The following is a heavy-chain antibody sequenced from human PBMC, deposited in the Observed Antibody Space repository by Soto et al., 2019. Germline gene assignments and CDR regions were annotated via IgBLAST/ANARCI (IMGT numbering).Heavy chain of an antibody. CDR2: ISGSGGST. D-gene: IGHD5-18*01. Sequence: VQLLESGGGLVQPGGSLRLSCAASGFTSSSYAMTWVRQTPGKGLEWVSLISGSGGSTYSADSVKGRFTISRDNSKNTLYLQMSSLRADDTAVYYCAKGGRYNYGLKDWGQGTLVTVSS. CDR1: GFTSSSYA. CDR3: AKGGRYNYGLKD. V-gene: IGHV3-23*01. J-gene: IGHJ4*02.